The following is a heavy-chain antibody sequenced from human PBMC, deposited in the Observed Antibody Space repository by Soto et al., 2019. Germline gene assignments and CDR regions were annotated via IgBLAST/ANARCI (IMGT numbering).Heavy chain of an antibody. D-gene: IGHD1-20*01. CDR3: ARDTSKFNWNDWGTLDI. V-gene: IGHV1-69*06. CDR2: IIPMFGTT. J-gene: IGHJ3*02. Sequence: QVQLVQSGAEVKKPGSSVKVSCKASGATFSTYAITWVRQAPGQGLEWMGGIIPMFGTTNYAQKFQGRVTITADKSTSTAYMELSSLRSEDTAVYFCARDTSKFNWNDWGTLDIWGQGTMVTVSS. CDR1: GATFSTYA.